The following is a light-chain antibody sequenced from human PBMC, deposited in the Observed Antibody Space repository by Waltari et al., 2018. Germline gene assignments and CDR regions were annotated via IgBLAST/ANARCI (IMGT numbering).Light chain of an antibody. CDR1: ASDVGPYSL. V-gene: IGLV2-14*01. Sequence: QSALTQPASVSGSPGQPTTISCSGTASDVGPYSLFPWYQQHPGKAPHLIIYEVSNRPSGISNRFSASKSGNTASLTISGLQAEDEADYYCSSYTTSSAPGVFGTGTRVTVL. CDR3: SSYTTSSAPGV. CDR2: EVS. J-gene: IGLJ1*01.